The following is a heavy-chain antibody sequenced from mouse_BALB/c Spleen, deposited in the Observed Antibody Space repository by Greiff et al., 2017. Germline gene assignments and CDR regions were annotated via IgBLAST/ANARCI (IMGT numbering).Heavy chain of an antibody. CDR3: AREGSKAWFAY. J-gene: IGHJ3*01. Sequence: QVQLQQSGAELVRPGSSVKISCKASGYAFSSYWMNWVKQRPGQGLEWIGQIYPGDGDTNYNGKFKGKATLTADKSSSTAYMQLSSLTSEDSAVYFCAREGSKAWFAYWGQGTLVTVSA. D-gene: IGHD1-3*01. CDR1: GYAFSSYW. V-gene: IGHV1-80*01. CDR2: IYPGDGDT.